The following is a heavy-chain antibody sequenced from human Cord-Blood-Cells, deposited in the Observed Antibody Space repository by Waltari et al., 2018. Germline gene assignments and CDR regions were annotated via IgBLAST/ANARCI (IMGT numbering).Heavy chain of an antibody. V-gene: IGHV1-69*06. CDR3: ARELNLYWANYYFDY. CDR2: IIPIFGTA. CDR1: GGTFSSYA. Sequence: QVQLVQSGAEVKKPGSSVKVSCKASGGTFSSYAISWVRQAPGQGLEWMGGIIPIFGTANYAQKFQGRVTITANKSTSTAYMELSSLRSEDTAVYYCARELNLYWANYYFDYWGQGTLVTVSS. J-gene: IGHJ4*02. D-gene: IGHD2-8*02.